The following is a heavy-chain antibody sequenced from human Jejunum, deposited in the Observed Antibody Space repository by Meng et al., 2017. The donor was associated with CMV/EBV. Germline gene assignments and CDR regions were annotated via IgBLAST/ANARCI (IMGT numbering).Heavy chain of an antibody. CDR1: YTFSTSN. V-gene: IGHV1-18*01. J-gene: IGHJ4*02. CDR3: ARVSGQGIRTSVFEY. D-gene: IGHD2-2*01. Sequence: YTFSTSNINWVRQAPGQGLEWMGWISPENGDTNYPETLQDRVTLTTDTSTNTAYMELRSLRFDDTAVYYCARVSGQGIRTSVFEYWGQGTLVTVSS. CDR2: ISPENGDT.